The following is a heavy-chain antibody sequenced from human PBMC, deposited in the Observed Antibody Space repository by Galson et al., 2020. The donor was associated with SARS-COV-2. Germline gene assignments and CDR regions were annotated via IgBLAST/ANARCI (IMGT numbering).Heavy chain of an antibody. J-gene: IGHJ4*02. Sequence: METGGSLRLSCAASGFIVSNNYMSWVRQAPGKGLEYVSVIYSGGSTDYADSVKGRFTISRDISKNTLYLQMNSLRVEDAAVYYCARGRPLYYFDYWGQGTLVTVSS. V-gene: IGHV3-53*01. CDR2: IYSGGST. CDR1: GFIVSNNY. CDR3: ARGRPLYYFDY.